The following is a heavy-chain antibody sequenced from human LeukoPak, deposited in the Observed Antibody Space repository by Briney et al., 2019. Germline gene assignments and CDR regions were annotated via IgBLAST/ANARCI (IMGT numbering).Heavy chain of an antibody. J-gene: IGHJ5*02. CDR2: IYYSGST. Sequence: SETLSLTCTVSGGSISSSRSYWGWIRQPPGKGLEWIGSIYYSGSTYYNPSLKSRVTMSVDTSKNQFSLKLSSVTAADTAVYYCARVPYSGSYYWFDPWGQGTLVTVSS. CDR1: GGSISSSRSY. V-gene: IGHV4-39*07. CDR3: ARVPYSGSYYWFDP. D-gene: IGHD1-26*01.